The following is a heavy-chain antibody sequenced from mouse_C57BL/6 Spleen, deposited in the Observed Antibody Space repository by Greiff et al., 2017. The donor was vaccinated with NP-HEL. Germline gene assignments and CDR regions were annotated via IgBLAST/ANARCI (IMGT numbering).Heavy chain of an antibody. V-gene: IGHV1-58*01. CDR1: GYTFTSYG. J-gene: IGHJ3*01. CDR3: ARWTVVARPWFAY. D-gene: IGHD1-1*01. Sequence: VQLQQSGAELVRPGSSVKMSCKTSGYTFTSYGINWVKQRPGQGLEWIGYIYIGNGYTEYNEKLKGKATLTSDKSSSTAYMQLSSLTSEDSAIYFCARWTVVARPWFAYWGQGTLVTVSA. CDR2: IYIGNGYT.